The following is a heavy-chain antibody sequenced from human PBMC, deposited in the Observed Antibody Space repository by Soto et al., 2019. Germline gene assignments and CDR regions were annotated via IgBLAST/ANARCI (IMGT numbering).Heavy chain of an antibody. CDR1: GFTFANYA. J-gene: IGHJ6*03. V-gene: IGHV3-23*01. D-gene: IGHD2-2*02. Sequence: GGFLRLSCTASGFTFANYAMHWVRQAPGKGLEWVSAISGSGGSTYYADSVKGRFTISRDNSKNTLYLQMNSLRAEDTAVYYCAKDVVPAAIYYYYYYMDVWGKGTTVTVSS. CDR3: AKDVVPAAIYYYYYYMDV. CDR2: ISGSGGST.